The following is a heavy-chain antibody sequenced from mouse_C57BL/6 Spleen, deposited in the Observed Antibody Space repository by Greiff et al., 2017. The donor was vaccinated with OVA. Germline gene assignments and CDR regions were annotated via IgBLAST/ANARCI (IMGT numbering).Heavy chain of an antibody. CDR3: ARNWAYGSSYVDYFDY. CDR2: IWTGGGT. J-gene: IGHJ2*01. CDR1: GFSLTSYA. D-gene: IGHD1-1*01. V-gene: IGHV2-9-1*01. Sequence: QVKLMESGPGLVAPSQSLSITCTVSGFSLTSYAISWVRQPPGKGLEWLGVIWTGGGTNYNSALKSRLSISKDNSKSQVFLKMNSLQTDDTARYYCARNWAYGSSYVDYFDYWGQGTTLTVSS.